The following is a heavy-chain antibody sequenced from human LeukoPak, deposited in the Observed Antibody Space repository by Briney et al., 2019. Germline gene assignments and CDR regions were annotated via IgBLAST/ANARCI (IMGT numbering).Heavy chain of an antibody. CDR3: ARDPKTYYYDSSGYYFDY. D-gene: IGHD3-22*01. CDR2: ISSSSSYI. V-gene: IGHV3-21*01. CDR1: GFTVSNNY. J-gene: IGHJ4*02. Sequence: GGSLRLSCAASGFTVSNNYMNWVRQAPGKGLEWVSSISSSSSYIYYADSVKGRFTISRDNAKNSLYLQMNSLRAEDTAVYYCARDPKTYYYDSSGYYFDYWGQGTLVTVSS.